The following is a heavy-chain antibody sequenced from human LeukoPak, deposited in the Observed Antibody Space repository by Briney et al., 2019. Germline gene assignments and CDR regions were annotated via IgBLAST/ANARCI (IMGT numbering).Heavy chain of an antibody. J-gene: IGHJ5*02. Sequence: PSETLSLTCAVYGGSFNGYYWSWIRQPPGKGLEWIGEINHSGSTNYNPSLKSRVTISVDTSKNQFSLKLSSVTAADTAVYYCARGGGYNWFDPWGQGTLVTVSS. CDR3: ARGGGYNWFDP. V-gene: IGHV4-34*01. D-gene: IGHD4-23*01. CDR1: GGSFNGYY. CDR2: INHSGST.